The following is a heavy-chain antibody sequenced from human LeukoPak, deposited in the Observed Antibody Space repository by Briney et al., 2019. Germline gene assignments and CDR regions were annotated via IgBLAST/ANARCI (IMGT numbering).Heavy chain of an antibody. V-gene: IGHV1-18*01. CDR1: GYTFTRYG. Sequence: ASVKVSCKASGYTFTRYGISWMRQAPGQGLEWMGWISGDNGNTKYAQRVQGRVTMSTDTPTTTAYMELGSLTSDDTAIYYCPRSPLAGATRVDYWGQGTLVTVSS. D-gene: IGHD1-26*01. CDR2: ISGDNGNT. J-gene: IGHJ4*02. CDR3: PRSPLAGATRVDY.